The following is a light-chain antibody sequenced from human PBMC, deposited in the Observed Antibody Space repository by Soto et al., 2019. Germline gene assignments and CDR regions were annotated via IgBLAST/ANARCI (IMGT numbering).Light chain of an antibody. CDR3: SSYTRSSTFYV. CDR1: SSDVGAYNY. Sequence: QSALTQPASVSGSPGQSITISCTGTSSDVGAYNYVCWYKQHPGKAPQLMIYEVTNRPSGVSDRFSGSKSGNTASLTISGLQAEDEADYYCSSYTRSSTFYVFGTGTKVTVL. J-gene: IGLJ1*01. V-gene: IGLV2-14*01. CDR2: EVT.